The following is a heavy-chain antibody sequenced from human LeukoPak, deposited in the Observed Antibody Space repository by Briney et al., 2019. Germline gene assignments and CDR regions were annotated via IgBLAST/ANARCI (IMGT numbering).Heavy chain of an antibody. D-gene: IGHD6-19*01. CDR2: IYHSGGT. J-gene: IGHJ5*02. V-gene: IGHV4-38-2*02. CDR3: ARELPQWLTYNWFDP. CDR1: GYSISSGYY. Sequence: PSETLSLTCTVSGYSISSGYYWGWIRQPPGKGLEWIGSIYHSGGTYYNPSLKSRVTISVDTSKNQFSLKLSSVTAADTAVYYCARELPQWLTYNWFDPWGQGTLVTVSS.